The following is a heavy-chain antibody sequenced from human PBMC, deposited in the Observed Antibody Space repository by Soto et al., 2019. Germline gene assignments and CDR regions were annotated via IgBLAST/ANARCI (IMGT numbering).Heavy chain of an antibody. V-gene: IGHV3-30-3*01. CDR2: ISYDGSNK. D-gene: IGHD2-21*02. J-gene: IGHJ4*02. CDR3: ARETVVTARTPVWDY. CDR1: GFTFSSYA. Sequence: QVQLVESGGGVVQPWRSLRLSCAASGFTFSSYAMHWVRQAPGKGLEWVAVISYDGSNKYYADSVKGRFTISRDNSKNTLYLQMNSLRAEDTAVYYCARETVVTARTPVWDYWGQGTLVTVSS.